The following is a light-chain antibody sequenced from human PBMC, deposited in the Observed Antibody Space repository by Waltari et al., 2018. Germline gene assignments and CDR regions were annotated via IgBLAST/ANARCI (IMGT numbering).Light chain of an antibody. CDR1: RSNIGAGYH. CDR2: GNS. J-gene: IGLJ2*01. V-gene: IGLV1-40*01. Sequence: QSVLTQPPSVSGAPGQRVTISCPGSRSNIGAGYHVHWYQHLPGTAPKLLIYGNSNRPSGVPDRFSGSKSGTSASLAITGLQAEDEAEYYCQSYDSSLSGSVVFGGGTKLTVL. CDR3: QSYDSSLSGSVV.